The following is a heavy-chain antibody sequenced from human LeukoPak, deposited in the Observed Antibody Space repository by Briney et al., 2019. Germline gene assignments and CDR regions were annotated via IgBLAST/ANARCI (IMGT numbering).Heavy chain of an antibody. Sequence: ASVKVSCKASGYTFTSYYMHWVRQAPGQGLEWMGIINPSGGSTSYAQKFQGRVTMTRDMSTSTVYMELSSLRSEDTAVYYCARDIFGYCSSTSCYPDYWGQGTLVTVSS. V-gene: IGHV1-46*01. D-gene: IGHD2-2*01. CDR3: ARDIFGYCSSTSCYPDY. J-gene: IGHJ4*02. CDR2: INPSGGST. CDR1: GYTFTSYY.